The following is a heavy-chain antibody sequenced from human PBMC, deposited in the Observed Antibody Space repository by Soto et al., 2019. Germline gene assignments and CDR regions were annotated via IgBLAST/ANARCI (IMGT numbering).Heavy chain of an antibody. CDR2: TSYRSKWYN. V-gene: IGHV6-1*01. Sequence: SQTPSLTRATSRENGPYKSAAWNWVRRSPSKGLEWLGRTSYRSKWYNDYAVSVKSRITINPDTSKNQFSLQLNSVTPEDTAVYYCARDFYSSGYIYGMDVWGQGTTVTVSS. D-gene: IGHD3-22*01. CDR3: ARDFYSSGYIYGMDV. CDR1: RENGPYKSAA. J-gene: IGHJ6*02.